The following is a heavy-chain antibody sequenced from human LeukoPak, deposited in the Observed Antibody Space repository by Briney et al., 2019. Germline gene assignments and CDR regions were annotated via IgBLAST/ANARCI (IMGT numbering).Heavy chain of an antibody. V-gene: IGHV3-53*01. J-gene: IGHJ4*02. CDR3: ARERGYTYGTSLYYFDY. D-gene: IGHD5-18*01. CDR1: GFTVSSNY. CDR2: IHSDGST. Sequence: PGGSLRLSCAASGFTVSSNYMSWVRQAPGKGLEWVSVIHSDGSTFYADSMKGRFTISRDNSKNTLYLQMNSLRAEDTAVYYCARERGYTYGTSLYYFDYWGQGTLVTVSP.